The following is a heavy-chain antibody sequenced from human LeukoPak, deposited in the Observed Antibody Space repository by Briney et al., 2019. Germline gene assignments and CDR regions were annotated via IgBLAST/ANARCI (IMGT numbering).Heavy chain of an antibody. Sequence: PSGTLSLTCAVSGGSITTDNWWSWIRQPPGKGLEWMGNIYHSGSTYYNSSLKSRIIISRDTSKNQFSLKLRSVSAADTAVYYCARDSTSRYYFDYWGQGTLVTVSS. CDR1: GGSITTDNW. V-gene: IGHV4-4*02. CDR3: ARDSTSRYYFDY. D-gene: IGHD2/OR15-2a*01. CDR2: IYHSGST. J-gene: IGHJ4*02.